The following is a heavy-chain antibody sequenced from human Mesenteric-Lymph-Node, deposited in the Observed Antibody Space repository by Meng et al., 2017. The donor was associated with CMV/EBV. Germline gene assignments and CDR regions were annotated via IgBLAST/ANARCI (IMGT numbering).Heavy chain of an antibody. J-gene: IGHJ4*02. CDR3: ARGKVVVVPAAMFLRLGVHYFDY. V-gene: IGHV4-59*12. CDR1: GVSITTSY. Sequence: GSLRLSCTVSGVSITTSYWSWIRQPPGKGPEWIGYIYYTGSTNYNPSLKSRVTISVDTSKNQFSLKLTSVTAADTAVYYCARGKVVVVPAAMFLRLGVHYFDYWGQGTLVTVSS. CDR2: IYYTGST. D-gene: IGHD2-2*01.